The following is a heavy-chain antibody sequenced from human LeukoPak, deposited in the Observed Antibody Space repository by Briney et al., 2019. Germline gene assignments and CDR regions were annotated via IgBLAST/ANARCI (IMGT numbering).Heavy chain of an antibody. Sequence: PGGSLRLSCAASGFTFIDYYMSWIRQAPGKGLEWVSYINTGGSTIYSADSVKGRFTISRDNAKNSLYLQMNSLRAEDTAVYYCARVDGDYLNYWGQGTLVTVSS. CDR2: INTGGSTI. V-gene: IGHV3-11*01. D-gene: IGHD4-17*01. CDR1: GFTFIDYY. CDR3: ARVDGDYLNY. J-gene: IGHJ4*02.